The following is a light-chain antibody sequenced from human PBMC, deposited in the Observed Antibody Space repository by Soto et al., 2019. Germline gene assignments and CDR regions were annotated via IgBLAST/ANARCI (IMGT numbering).Light chain of an antibody. V-gene: IGLV2-14*03. Sequence: QSALTQPASVSGSPGQSITISCTGTRSDLGGYNYVSWFQHHPGKAPKLLIYDVNSRPSGVSNLFSGSKSGNTASLTISGLQAEDEADYYCSSYTSSSTHVFGGGTKLTVL. CDR3: SSYTSSSTHV. CDR1: RSDLGGYNY. J-gene: IGLJ2*01. CDR2: DVN.